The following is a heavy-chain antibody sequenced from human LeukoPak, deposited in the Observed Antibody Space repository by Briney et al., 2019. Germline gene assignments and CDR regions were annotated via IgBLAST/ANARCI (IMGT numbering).Heavy chain of an antibody. CDR1: GYTFTGHY. CDR3: ARFAGTTIYYYYGMDV. Sequence: GASVKVSCKASGYTFTGHYMHWVRQAPGQGLEWMGWINPNSGGTNYAQKFQGRVTMTRDTSISTAYMELSRLRSDDTAVYYCARFAGTTIYYYYGMDVWGQGTTVTVSS. D-gene: IGHD1-7*01. J-gene: IGHJ6*02. CDR2: INPNSGGT. V-gene: IGHV1-2*02.